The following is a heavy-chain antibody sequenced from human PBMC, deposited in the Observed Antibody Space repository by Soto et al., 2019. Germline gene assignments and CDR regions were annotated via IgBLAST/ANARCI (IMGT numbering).Heavy chain of an antibody. J-gene: IGHJ5*02. D-gene: IGHD4-17*01. Sequence: KTSETLSLTCIVSGGSITSTSYYWGWIRQPPGKGLEWIGTIYYSGRAKYNPSLKSRVTISVDTSKNHFSLSLPSVTAADTAVYYCARQRGDYVFDNWGQGTLVTVSS. CDR1: GGSITSTSYY. V-gene: IGHV4-39*01. CDR3: ARQRGDYVFDN. CDR2: IYYSGRA.